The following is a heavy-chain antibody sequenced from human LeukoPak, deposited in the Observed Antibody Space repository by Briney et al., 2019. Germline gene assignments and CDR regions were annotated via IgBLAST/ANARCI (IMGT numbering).Heavy chain of an antibody. CDR1: GFTVSSNY. V-gene: IGHV3-66*01. CDR2: IYSGGST. CDR3: AKDPVDIVATIWNY. J-gene: IGHJ4*02. Sequence: GGSLRLSCAASGFTVSSNYMSWVRQAPGKGLEWVSVIYSGGSTHYADSVKGRFTISRDDSKNTLYLQMNSLRAEDTALYYCAKDPVDIVATIWNYWGQGTLVTVSS. D-gene: IGHD5-12*01.